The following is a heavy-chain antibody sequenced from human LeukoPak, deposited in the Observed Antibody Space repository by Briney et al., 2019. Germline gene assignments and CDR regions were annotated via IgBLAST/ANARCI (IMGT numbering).Heavy chain of an antibody. Sequence: GASVKVSCKASGYTFTGYFLHWVRQAPGQGLEWMGWINPNSGNTGYAQKFQGRVTITRNTSISTAYMELSSLRSEDTAVYYCARVLPSYDFWSGYSNYYMDVWGKGTTVTVSS. CDR1: GYTFTGYF. J-gene: IGHJ6*03. V-gene: IGHV1-8*03. CDR2: INPNSGNT. CDR3: ARVLPSYDFWSGYSNYYMDV. D-gene: IGHD3-3*01.